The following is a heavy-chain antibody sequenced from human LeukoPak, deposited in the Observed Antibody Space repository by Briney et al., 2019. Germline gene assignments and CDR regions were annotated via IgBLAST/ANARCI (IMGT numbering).Heavy chain of an antibody. CDR2: ISSDSNHI. CDR1: GFTFCSYS. D-gene: IGHD4-23*01. CDR3: ATYGANWGYPLDY. V-gene: IGHV3-21*01. Sequence: SGGSLRLSCAASGFTFCSYSMNWVRQAPGKGLEWVSSISSDSNHIYYADSVKGRFTISRDNTKKSLFLQMNSLRAEDTAVYYYATYGANWGYPLDYWGQGTLVTVSS. J-gene: IGHJ4*02.